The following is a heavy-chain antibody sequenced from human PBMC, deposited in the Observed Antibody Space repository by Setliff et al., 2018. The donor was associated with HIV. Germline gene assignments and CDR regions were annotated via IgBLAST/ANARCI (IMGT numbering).Heavy chain of an antibody. CDR2: ISYTGST. CDR3: ARQTWEYYDTLTGYYRSPKNFDS. D-gene: IGHD3-9*01. V-gene: IGHV4-39*01. CDR1: GGSISSGGFY. Sequence: PSETLSLTCTVTGGSISSGGFYWGWIRQPPGKGLEWIGTISYTGSTYYDPSLKSRVTISLDTSKNQFFLKLSSVTAPDTAIYYCARQTWEYYDTLTGYYRSPKNFDSWGQGTLVTVSS. J-gene: IGHJ4*02.